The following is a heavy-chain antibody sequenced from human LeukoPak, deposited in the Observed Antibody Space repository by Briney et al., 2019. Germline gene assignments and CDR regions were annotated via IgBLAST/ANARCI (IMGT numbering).Heavy chain of an antibody. Sequence: LETLSFTCTVSGYSITAGYYWGWIRQPPGKGLEWIGSSYHTGSTFYNPSLKSRVTISVDTSKNQFSLKLSSVTAADTAVYYCARDQDYYGSGSYGPDYWGQGILVTVSS. D-gene: IGHD3-10*01. CDR3: ARDQDYYGSGSYGPDY. V-gene: IGHV4-38-2*02. CDR2: SYHTGST. CDR1: GYSITAGYY. J-gene: IGHJ4*02.